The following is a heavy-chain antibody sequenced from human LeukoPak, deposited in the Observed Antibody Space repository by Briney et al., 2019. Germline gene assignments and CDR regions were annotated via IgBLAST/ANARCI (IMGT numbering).Heavy chain of an antibody. V-gene: IGHV3-23*01. CDR3: AKEGCSGGSCYSGYFDY. Sequence: GGSLRLSCAASGFTFSSFAMTWVRQAPGKGLEWVSVISGSGGSTYYADSVKGRFTISRDNSKNTLYLQMNSLRAEDTAVYYCAKEGCSGGSCYSGYFDYWGQGTLVTVSS. CDR2: ISGSGGST. D-gene: IGHD2-15*01. CDR1: GFTFSSFA. J-gene: IGHJ4*02.